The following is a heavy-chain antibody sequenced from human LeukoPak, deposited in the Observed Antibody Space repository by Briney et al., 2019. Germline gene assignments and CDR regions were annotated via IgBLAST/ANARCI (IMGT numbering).Heavy chain of an antibody. Sequence: GGSLRLSCAASGFTFSSYWMSWVRQAPGKGLEWVANIKQDGSEKYYVDSVKGRFTISRDNAKNSLYLQMTGLRAEDTAVYYCARGYMVRGVIIPFWGQGTLVTVSS. CDR1: GFTFSSYW. V-gene: IGHV3-7*01. D-gene: IGHD3-10*01. J-gene: IGHJ4*02. CDR3: ARGYMVRGVIIPF. CDR2: IKQDGSEK.